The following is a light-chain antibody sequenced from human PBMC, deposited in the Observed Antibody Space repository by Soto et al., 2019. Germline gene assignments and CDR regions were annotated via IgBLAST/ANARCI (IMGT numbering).Light chain of an antibody. CDR3: QQYNNWPPDRT. J-gene: IGKJ1*01. Sequence: EIVMTQSPATLSVSPGDRAALSCRASQSVGSNLAWYQQKPGQAPRLLIYVASTRATGIPARFSGSGSGTEFTLTISSLQSEDFAVYFCQQYNNWPPDRTFGQGTKVEIK. V-gene: IGKV3-15*01. CDR1: QSVGSN. CDR2: VAS.